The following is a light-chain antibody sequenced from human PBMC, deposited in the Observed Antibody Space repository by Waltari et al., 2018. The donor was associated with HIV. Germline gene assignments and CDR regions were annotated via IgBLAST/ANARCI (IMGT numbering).Light chain of an antibody. J-gene: IGKJ1*01. CDR2: KVS. CDR1: QSLVYSDGNTY. V-gene: IGKV2-30*01. Sequence: DVVMTQSPLSLPVTPGQPASISCRSSQSLVYSDGNTYLSWFQQRPGQSPRRLIYKVSNRDSGVPDRFSGSGSGTDFTLEISRVEADDVGVYFCMQTLETPWTFGHGTQVDLK. CDR3: MQTLETPWT.